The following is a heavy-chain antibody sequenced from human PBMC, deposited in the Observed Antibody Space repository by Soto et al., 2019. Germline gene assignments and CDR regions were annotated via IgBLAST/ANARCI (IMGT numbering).Heavy chain of an antibody. D-gene: IGHD6-6*01. CDR3: AREWQLVTYYFDY. J-gene: IGHJ4*02. Sequence: GGSLRLSCAASGFTFSSYWMSWVRQARGKGLEWVANIKQDGSEKYYVDSVKGRFTISRDNAKNSLYLQMNSLRAEDTAVYYCAREWQLVTYYFDYWGQGTLVTVSS. V-gene: IGHV3-7*01. CDR1: GFTFSSYW. CDR2: IKQDGSEK.